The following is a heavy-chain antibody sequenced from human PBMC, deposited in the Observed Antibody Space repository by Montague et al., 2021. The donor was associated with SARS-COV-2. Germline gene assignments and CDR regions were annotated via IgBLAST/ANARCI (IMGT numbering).Heavy chain of an antibody. CDR2: ISGSGSPI. CDR1: GFNFSHYY. D-gene: IGHD6-19*01. CDR3: ASATSLNTTGWYEFEF. J-gene: IGHJ5*01. V-gene: IGHV3-11*01. Sequence: SLRLSCAASGFNFSHYYMSWIRQAPGKGLEWLSWISGSGSPIYYSDSVKGRFTISRDHAKNSVYLQMTSLRAEDTATCYCASATSLNTTGWYEFEFWGQGTLVTVS.